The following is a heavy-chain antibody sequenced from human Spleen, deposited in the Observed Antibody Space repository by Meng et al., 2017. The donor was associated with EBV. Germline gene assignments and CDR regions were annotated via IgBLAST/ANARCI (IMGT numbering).Heavy chain of an antibody. Sequence: SGPGPVKPSQLRSLPAPIPGDCVSNSIGGWNWSRQSPSRGLEWLGRTYYRSKWYNDYAVSVKGRITINPDTTKNQVSLQLNSVTPEDTAVYYCAGVGSTISTDWFDTWGQGTLVTVSS. CDR1: GDCVSNSIGG. D-gene: IGHD3-9*01. CDR2: TYYRSKWYN. CDR3: AGVGSTISTDWFDT. J-gene: IGHJ5*02. V-gene: IGHV6-1*01.